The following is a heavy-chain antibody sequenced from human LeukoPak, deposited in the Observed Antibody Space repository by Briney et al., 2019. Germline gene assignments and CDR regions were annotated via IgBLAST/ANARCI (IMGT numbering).Heavy chain of an antibody. D-gene: IGHD3-22*01. CDR2: ISYDGSNK. Sequence: GGSLRLSCAASGFTFSSYGMHWVRQAPGKGLEWVAVISYDGSNKYYADSVKGRFTISRDNSKNTLYLQMNSLRAEDTAVYYCATMKRVYYYDSSGGAFDIWGQGTMVTVSS. CDR1: GFTFSSYG. V-gene: IGHV3-30*03. CDR3: ATMKRVYYYDSSGGAFDI. J-gene: IGHJ3*02.